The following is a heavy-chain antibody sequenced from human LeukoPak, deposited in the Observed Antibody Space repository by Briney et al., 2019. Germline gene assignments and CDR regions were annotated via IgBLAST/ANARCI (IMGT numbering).Heavy chain of an antibody. CDR3: ARVRKYSGYYSWYFDL. J-gene: IGHJ2*01. Sequence: GGSLRLSCAASGFTFSRYSMNWVRQAPGKGLEWVSSISSGSSYIYYADSVKGRFTISRDNAKNSLYLQMNSLRAEDTAVYYCARVRKYSGYYSWYFDLWGRGTLVTVSS. D-gene: IGHD5-12*01. CDR1: GFTFSRYS. CDR2: ISSGSSYI. V-gene: IGHV3-21*01.